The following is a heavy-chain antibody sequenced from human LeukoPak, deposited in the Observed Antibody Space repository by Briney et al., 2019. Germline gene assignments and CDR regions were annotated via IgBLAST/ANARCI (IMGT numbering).Heavy chain of an antibody. V-gene: IGHV1-69*04. Sequence: ASVKVSCKASGGTFSSYAISWVRQAPGQGLEWMGRIIPILGVANYAQKFQGRVTITADKSTSTAYMELSSLRSEDTAVYYCARGRISYGMDVWGHGTTVTVSS. J-gene: IGHJ6*02. CDR1: GGTFSSYA. CDR2: IIPILGVA. CDR3: ARGRISYGMDV.